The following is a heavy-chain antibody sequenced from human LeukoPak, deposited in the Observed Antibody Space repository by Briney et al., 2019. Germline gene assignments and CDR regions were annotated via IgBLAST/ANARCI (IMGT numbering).Heavy chain of an antibody. D-gene: IGHD1-7*01. CDR3: ARDVELWTNDPRGYFDY. CDR1: GFTVSGNY. J-gene: IGHJ4*02. CDR2: IYNDGST. V-gene: IGHV3-66*01. Sequence: GGSLRLSCAASGFTVSGNYMSWVRQAPGKGLEWVSVIYNDGSTYYAASVKGRFTISRDNFMNTLFLEMNSLRAEDTAVYYCARDVELWTNDPRGYFDYWGQGTLVTVSS.